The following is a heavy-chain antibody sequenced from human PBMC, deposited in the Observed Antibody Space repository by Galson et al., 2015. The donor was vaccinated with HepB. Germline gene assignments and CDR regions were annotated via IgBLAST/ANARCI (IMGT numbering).Heavy chain of an antibody. V-gene: IGHV5-51*01. CDR2: IYPGDSDT. Sequence: QSGAEVKKPGESLKISCKASGYRFTSYWIGWVRQMPGKGLEVMGIIYPGDSDTRYSPSFQDQVIISADKSISTAYLQWSSLKASDTAVYYCARRGANCGGDCYSNSFDIWGQGTMITVSS. D-gene: IGHD2-21*02. J-gene: IGHJ3*02. CDR3: ARRGANCGGDCYSNSFDI. CDR1: GYRFTSYW.